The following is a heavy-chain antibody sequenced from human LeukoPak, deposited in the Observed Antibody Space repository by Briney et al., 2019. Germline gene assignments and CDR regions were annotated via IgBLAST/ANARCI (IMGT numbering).Heavy chain of an antibody. CDR3: ARGRSSMVRGYYYYYMDV. V-gene: IGHV4-39*07. CDR2: MYYSGST. CDR1: GGSISSISYY. J-gene: IGHJ6*03. D-gene: IGHD3-10*01. Sequence: NPSETLSLTCTVSGGSISSISYYWGWIRQPPGKGLEWIVSMYYSGSTYNNPSLKSRVTISVDTSKNQFSLKLSSVTAADTAVYYCARGRSSMVRGYYYYYMDVWGKGTTVTISS.